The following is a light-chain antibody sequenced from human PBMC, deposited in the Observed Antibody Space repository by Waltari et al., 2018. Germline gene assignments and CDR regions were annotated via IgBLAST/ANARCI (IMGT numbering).Light chain of an antibody. Sequence: QSALTQPPSASGSPGQSVTISCTGTSSDLGGYAFVSWYQHHPGKAPKLMIDEVSKRPSGVPDRFSGSKSGNTASLTVSGLQAEDEADYYCSSYVGSNNPVFGGGTKLTVL. J-gene: IGLJ2*01. CDR3: SSYVGSNNPV. CDR1: SSDLGGYAF. V-gene: IGLV2-8*01. CDR2: EVS.